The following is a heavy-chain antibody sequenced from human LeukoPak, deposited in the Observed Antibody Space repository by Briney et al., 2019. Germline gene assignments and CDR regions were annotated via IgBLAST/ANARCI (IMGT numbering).Heavy chain of an antibody. D-gene: IGHD3-10*01. CDR3: AIEFTSKLDP. Sequence: ASVKVFCKVSGYTLTELSIHWGRQAPGKGLEWMGGFDPVDGETIYAQKFQARVTMTEDTSTDTAYMELSSLRSEDTALYYCAIEFTSKLDPWGQGTLVTVSS. CDR2: FDPVDGET. V-gene: IGHV1-24*01. J-gene: IGHJ5*02. CDR1: GYTLTELS.